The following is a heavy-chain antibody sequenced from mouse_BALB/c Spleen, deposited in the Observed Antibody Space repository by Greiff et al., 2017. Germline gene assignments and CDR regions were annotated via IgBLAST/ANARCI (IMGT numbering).Heavy chain of an antibody. D-gene: IGHD4-1*01. V-gene: IGHV2-2*02. Sequence: VQLQQSGPGLVQPSQSLSITCTVSGFSLTSYGVHWVRQSPGKGLEWLGVIWSGGSTDYNAAFISRLSISKDNSKSQVIFKMNSLQANDTAIYYCARMDWEENYFDYWGQGTTLTVSS. CDR2: IWSGGST. CDR1: GFSLTSYG. CDR3: ARMDWEENYFDY. J-gene: IGHJ2*01.